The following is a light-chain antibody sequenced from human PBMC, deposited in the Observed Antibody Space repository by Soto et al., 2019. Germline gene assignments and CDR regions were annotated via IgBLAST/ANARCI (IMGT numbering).Light chain of an antibody. V-gene: IGKV3-15*01. Sequence: EIVMTQSPATLSVSPGERATLSCRASPSVSSNLAWYQQKPGQAPRLLIYGASTRATGIPARFSGSGSGTEFNLTISSLQSEDFAVYYCQQYNNWPQVTFGPGTKVDIK. J-gene: IGKJ3*01. CDR2: GAS. CDR3: QQYNNWPQVT. CDR1: PSVSSN.